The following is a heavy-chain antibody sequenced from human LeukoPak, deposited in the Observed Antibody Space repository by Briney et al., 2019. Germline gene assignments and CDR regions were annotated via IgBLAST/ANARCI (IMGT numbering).Heavy chain of an antibody. V-gene: IGHV3-21*01. D-gene: IGHD6-6*01. CDR1: GFTFSSYS. CDR3: ARAYSSSSGAAIGY. CDR2: ISSSSSYI. J-gene: IGHJ4*02. Sequence: GGSLRLSCAASGFTFSSYSMNWVRQAPGKGLEWDSSISSSSSYIYYADSVKGRFTISRDNAKNSLYLQMNSLRAEDTAVYYCARAYSSSSGAAIGYWGQGTLVTVSS.